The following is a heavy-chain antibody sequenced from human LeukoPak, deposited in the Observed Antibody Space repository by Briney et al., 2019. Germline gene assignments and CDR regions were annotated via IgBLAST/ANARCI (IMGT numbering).Heavy chain of an antibody. D-gene: IGHD6-6*01. CDR1: GDSISSTSGYY. Sequence: SETLSLTCTVSGDSISSTSGYYWSWIRQPAGKGLEWIGRMHASGNTNYNPSLKSRVTISVDTSKNQFSLKLSSVTAADTAVYYCARLQQGIAARPVGWFDPWGQGTLVTVSS. CDR2: MHASGNT. J-gene: IGHJ5*02. CDR3: ARLQQGIAARPVGWFDP. V-gene: IGHV4-61*02.